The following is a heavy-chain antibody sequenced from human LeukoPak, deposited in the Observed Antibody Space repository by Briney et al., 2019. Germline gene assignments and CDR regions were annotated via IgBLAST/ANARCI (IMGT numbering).Heavy chain of an antibody. CDR3: ARSEYYFDY. D-gene: IGHD3-10*01. CDR1: GFTVSSNY. J-gene: IGHJ4*02. CDR2: IYSDGST. V-gene: IGHV3-53*01. Sequence: PGGSLRLSCAASGFTVSSNYMSWVRQAPGKGLEWVSVIYSDGSTYYADSVRGRFTISRDNSKNTLYLQMNSLRGEDTAVYYCARSEYYFDYWGQGALVTVSS.